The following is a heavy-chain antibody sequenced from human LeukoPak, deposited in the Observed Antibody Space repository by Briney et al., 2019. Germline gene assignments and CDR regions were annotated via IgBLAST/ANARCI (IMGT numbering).Heavy chain of an antibody. J-gene: IGHJ5*02. CDR3: ARDRWFDP. Sequence: MPSETLSLTCTVSGGSISSYYWSWIRQPPGKGLEWIGYIYYSGSTNYNPSLKSRVTISVDTSKNQFSLKLSSVTAADTAVYYCARDRWFDPWGQGTLVTVSS. CDR1: GGSISSYY. CDR2: IYYSGST. V-gene: IGHV4-59*01.